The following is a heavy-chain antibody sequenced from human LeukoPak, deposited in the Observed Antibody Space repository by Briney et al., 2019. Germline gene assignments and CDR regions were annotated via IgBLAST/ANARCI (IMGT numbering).Heavy chain of an antibody. CDR2: ISDSGGST. CDR3: AKDLRRDGYSSGWYYFDY. CDR1: GFTISSYA. D-gene: IGHD6-19*01. J-gene: IGHJ4*02. V-gene: IGHV3-23*01. Sequence: GGSLRLSCAVSGFTISSYAMSWVRQAPGKGLEWVSAISDSGGSTYYADSVKGRFTISRDNSKNTLYLQMNSLRVEDTAVYYCAKDLRRDGYSSGWYYFDYWGQGTLVTVSS.